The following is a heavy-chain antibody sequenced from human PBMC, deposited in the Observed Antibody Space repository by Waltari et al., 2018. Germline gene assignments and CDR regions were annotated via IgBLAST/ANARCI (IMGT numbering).Heavy chain of an antibody. D-gene: IGHD2-15*01. J-gene: IGHJ6*03. CDR1: GYTFTSYG. CDR3: ARVFVVVVAATQEWNYYYMDV. V-gene: IGHV1-18*01. Sequence: QVQLVQSGAEVKKPGASVKVSCKASGYTFTSYGISWVRQAPGQGLEWMGWISAYNGNTNYAQKLQGRVTMTTDTSTSTAYMELRSLRSDDTAVYYCARVFVVVVAATQEWNYYYMDVWGKGTTVTVSS. CDR2: ISAYNGNT.